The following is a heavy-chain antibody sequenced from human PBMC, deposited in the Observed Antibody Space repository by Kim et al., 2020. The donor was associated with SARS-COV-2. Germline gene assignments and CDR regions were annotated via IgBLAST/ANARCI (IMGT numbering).Heavy chain of an antibody. D-gene: IGHD6-19*01. CDR2: IYYSGST. CDR3: ARDRGSGWYNSVDV. J-gene: IGHJ6*02. V-gene: IGHV4-59*01. Sequence: SETLSLTCTVSDGSISTYYWSWIRQPPGKGLEWIGYIYYSGSTNYNPSLKSRVTMSVDTSKNEFSLKLNSVTDADTAVYYCARDRGSGWYNSVDVWGQGTTVTVSS. CDR1: DGSISTYY.